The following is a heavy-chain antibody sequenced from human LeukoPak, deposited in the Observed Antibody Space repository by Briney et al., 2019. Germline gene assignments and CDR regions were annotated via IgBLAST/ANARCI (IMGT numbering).Heavy chain of an antibody. D-gene: IGHD6-6*01. V-gene: IGHV3-48*01. J-gene: IGHJ6*03. CDR3: ARDSGSSSGLDYYYYYMDV. Sequence: GGSLRLSCAASGITFSSYAMSWVRQAPGKGLEWVSYISSSSSTIYYADSVKGRFTISRDNAKNSLYLQMNSLRAEDTAVYYCARDSGSSSGLDYYYYYMDVWGKGTTVTVSS. CDR1: GITFSSYA. CDR2: ISSSSSTI.